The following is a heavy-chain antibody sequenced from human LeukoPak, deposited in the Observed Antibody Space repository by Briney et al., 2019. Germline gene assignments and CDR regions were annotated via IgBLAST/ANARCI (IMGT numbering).Heavy chain of an antibody. CDR1: GGSVGSSF. CDR2: ISYNGRT. V-gene: IGHV4-59*02. J-gene: IGHJ3*01. CDR3: ARDRSGTYYNFDV. Sequence: PETLSLSCSVFGGSVGSSFWNWIRLSPGKGLEWIGYISYNGRTNYSPSLKSRAIISIDTSKNQVSLNLTSVTAADTALYYCARDRSGTYYNFDVWGQGTIVSVST. D-gene: IGHD1-26*01.